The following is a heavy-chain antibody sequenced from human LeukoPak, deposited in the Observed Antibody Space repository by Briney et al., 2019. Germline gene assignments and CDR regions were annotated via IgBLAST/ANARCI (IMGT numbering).Heavy chain of an antibody. J-gene: IGHJ4*02. Sequence: GGSLRLSCAASGFTYSLFWMSWVRQAPGKGLEWVANIKQDGSEKYYVDSVKGRFTITRDNAERSLYLQMNSLRAEDTAVYYCARGFASGDYGADWGQGTLVTVSS. CDR1: GFTYSLFW. CDR2: IKQDGSEK. CDR3: ARGFASGDYGAD. V-gene: IGHV3-7*01. D-gene: IGHD4-17*01.